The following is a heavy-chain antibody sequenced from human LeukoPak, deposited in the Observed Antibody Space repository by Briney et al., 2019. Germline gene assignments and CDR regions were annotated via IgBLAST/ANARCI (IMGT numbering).Heavy chain of an antibody. CDR1: GFTFSSYA. V-gene: IGHV3-30-3*01. CDR2: ISYDGSNK. D-gene: IGHD3-10*01. CDR3: AREGLYGSGTYDY. Sequence: PGRSLRLSCAASGFTFSSYAMHWVRQAPGKGLEWVAVISYDGSNKYYADSVKGRFTISRDNSKNTLYLQVNSLRAEDTAVYYCAREGLYGSGTYDYWGQGTLVTVSS. J-gene: IGHJ4*02.